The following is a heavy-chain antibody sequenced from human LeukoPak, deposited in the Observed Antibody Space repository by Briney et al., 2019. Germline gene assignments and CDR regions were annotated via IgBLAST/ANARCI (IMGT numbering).Heavy chain of an antibody. V-gene: IGHV3-23*01. Sequence: GGSLRLSCAASGFPFSSYAMSWVRQAPGKGLEWVSAISGNGDSTYYADSVKGRFTISRDNAKNSLYLQMNSLRAEDTAVYYCARRWLHFDYWGQGTLVTVSS. J-gene: IGHJ4*02. CDR1: GFPFSSYA. D-gene: IGHD5-18*01. CDR2: ISGNGDST. CDR3: ARRWLHFDY.